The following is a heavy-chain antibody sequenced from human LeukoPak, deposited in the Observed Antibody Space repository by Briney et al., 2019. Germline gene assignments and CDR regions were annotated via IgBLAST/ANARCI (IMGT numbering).Heavy chain of an antibody. CDR1: GYNFTTYW. CDR3: ARYPHCSSTNCYQDYFDY. D-gene: IGHD2-2*01. V-gene: IGHV5-51*01. CDR2: IYPDDSDT. J-gene: IGHJ4*02. Sequence: GESLKISCKGSGYNFTTYWIGWVRQTPGKGLEWMGIIYPDDSDTKYSPSFQGQVSMSADKSISTAYLQWNSLKASDTAIYFCARYPHCSSTNCYQDYFDYWGQGTLVTVSS.